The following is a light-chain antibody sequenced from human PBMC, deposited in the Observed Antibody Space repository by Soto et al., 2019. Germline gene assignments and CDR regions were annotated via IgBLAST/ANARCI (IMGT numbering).Light chain of an antibody. CDR2: DAS. CDR3: QQRSNWPST. CDR1: QSVSSY. Sequence: EIVLTQSPATLSLSPGERATLSCRASQSVSSYLAWYQQKPGQAPRLLIYDASNRATGIPARFSGSGSGTDFTLTISNLEPEDFAVYYCQQRSNWPSTFGQGTKLEIK. V-gene: IGKV3-11*01. J-gene: IGKJ2*01.